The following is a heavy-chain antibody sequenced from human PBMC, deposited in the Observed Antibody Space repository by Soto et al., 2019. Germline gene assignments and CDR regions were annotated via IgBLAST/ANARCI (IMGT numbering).Heavy chain of an antibody. J-gene: IGHJ4*02. Sequence: SGPTLVNPTQTLTLTCTFSGFSLSTSGMRVSWIRQPPGKALEWLARIDWDDDKFYSTSLKTRLTISKDTSKNQVVLTMTNMDPVDTATYYCARSPHTPYYYDSSGGYYFDYWGQGTLVTVSS. CDR3: ARSPHTPYYYDSSGGYYFDY. D-gene: IGHD3-22*01. CDR2: IDWDDDK. V-gene: IGHV2-70*04. CDR1: GFSLSTSGMR.